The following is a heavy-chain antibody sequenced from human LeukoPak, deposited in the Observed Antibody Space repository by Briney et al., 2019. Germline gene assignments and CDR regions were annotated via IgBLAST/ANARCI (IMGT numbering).Heavy chain of an antibody. CDR1: GFTFSSYA. Sequence: GGSLRLPCAASGFTFSSYAMHWVRQAPGKGLEWVAVISYDGSNKYYADSVKGRFTISRDNSRSTLYLQMNSLRPEDTAIYYCAREGYYGSGSPPSLYFDYWGQGTLVTVSS. J-gene: IGHJ4*02. CDR3: AREGYYGSGSPPSLYFDY. V-gene: IGHV3-30-3*01. D-gene: IGHD3-10*01. CDR2: ISYDGSNK.